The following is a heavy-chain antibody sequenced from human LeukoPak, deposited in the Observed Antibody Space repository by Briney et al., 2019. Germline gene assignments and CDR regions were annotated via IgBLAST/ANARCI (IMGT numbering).Heavy chain of an antibody. V-gene: IGHV3-20*04. CDR2: INWNGGST. J-gene: IGHJ2*01. D-gene: IGHD3-3*01. CDR1: GFTFDDYG. CDR3: ARVLGVVRDWYFDL. Sequence: GGSLRLSCAASGFTFDDYGISWVRQAPGKGLEWVSGINWNGGSTGYANSLKGRFTISTDNAKNSLYLHMNSLRAEDAALYYCARVLGVVRDWYFDLWGRGTLVTVSS.